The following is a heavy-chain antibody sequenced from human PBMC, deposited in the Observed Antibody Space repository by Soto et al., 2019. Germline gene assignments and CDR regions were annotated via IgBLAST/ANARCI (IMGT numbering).Heavy chain of an antibody. Sequence: QVQLVQSGAEVKRPGSSVKVSCEASGGTFSSLGFTWVRQAPGQGLEWMGGIIPISGRTTFAPKFLGRVTSTADESTRTTYMELTALTSDDTAIYYCATRGTQGRWLEGADYWGQGTLVTVSS. CDR1: GGTFSSLG. CDR3: ATRGTQGRWLEGADY. J-gene: IGHJ4*02. D-gene: IGHD5-12*01. V-gene: IGHV1-69*01. CDR2: IIPISGRT.